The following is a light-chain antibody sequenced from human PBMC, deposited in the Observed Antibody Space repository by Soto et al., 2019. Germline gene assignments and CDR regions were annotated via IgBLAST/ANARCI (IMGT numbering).Light chain of an antibody. CDR2: DNN. J-gene: IGLJ3*02. CDR3: GIWDASLSAGV. CDR1: SSNIGNNY. V-gene: IGLV1-51*01. Sequence: QSVMTQPPSVSAAPGQKVTISCSGSSSNIGNNYVSWYQQVPGTAPKVLIYDNNKRPSGIPDRFSGSKSGTSATLGITGLQTGDEAYYYCGIWDASLSAGVFGGGTKVTVL.